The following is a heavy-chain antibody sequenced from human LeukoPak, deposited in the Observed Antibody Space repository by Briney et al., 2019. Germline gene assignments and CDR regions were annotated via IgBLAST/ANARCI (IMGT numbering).Heavy chain of an antibody. J-gene: IGHJ4*02. Sequence: PGGSLRLSCAASGFTFRNYNMNWVRQAPGKGLEWVASIKQDGSEKYYVDSVKGRLTISRDNAKNSLYLQMNSLRADDTSMYYCARDGSAPGLYFDSWGQGTLVTVSS. V-gene: IGHV3-7*01. CDR3: ARDGSAPGLYFDS. CDR1: GFTFRNYN. CDR2: IKQDGSEK. D-gene: IGHD6-13*01.